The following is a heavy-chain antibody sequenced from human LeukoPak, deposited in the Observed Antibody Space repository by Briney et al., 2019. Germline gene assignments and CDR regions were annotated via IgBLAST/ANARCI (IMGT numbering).Heavy chain of an antibody. CDR3: AKGRWFGPKSHYMDV. CDR2: INTNTGNP. Sequence: GASVKVSCKASGYTFTSYAMNWVRQAPGQGLEWMGWINTNTGNPTYAQGFTGRFVFSLDTSVSTAYLQISSLKAEDTAVYYCAKGRWFGPKSHYMDVWGKGTTVTISS. CDR1: GYTFTSYA. V-gene: IGHV7-4-1*02. D-gene: IGHD3-10*01. J-gene: IGHJ6*03.